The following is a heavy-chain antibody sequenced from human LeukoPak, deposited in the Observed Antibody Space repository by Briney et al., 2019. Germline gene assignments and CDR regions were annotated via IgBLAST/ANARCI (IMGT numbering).Heavy chain of an antibody. Sequence: GGSLRLSCAASEFSVGSNYMTWVRQAPGKGLEGVSYISSSSTIYYADSVKGRFTISRDNAKNSLYLQMNSLRAEDTGVYYCAIVRGVYSYGHPYYFDYWGQGTLVTVSS. CDR1: EFSVGSNY. D-gene: IGHD5-18*01. J-gene: IGHJ4*02. CDR3: AIVRGVYSYGHPYYFDY. V-gene: IGHV3-69-1*01. CDR2: ISSSSTI.